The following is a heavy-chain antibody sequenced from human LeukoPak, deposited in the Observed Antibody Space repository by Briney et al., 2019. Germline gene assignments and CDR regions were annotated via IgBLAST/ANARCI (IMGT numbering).Heavy chain of an antibody. J-gene: IGHJ5*02. CDR1: AYTFTGYY. Sequence: ASVKVSCKASAYTFTGYYMHWVRQAPGQGLEWMGWIKPNSGGTNYAQKFQGRVTMTRDTSISTAYMELSRLRSDDTAVYYCARGSSGYYTGWFDPWGQGTLVTVSS. V-gene: IGHV1-2*02. D-gene: IGHD3-3*01. CDR3: ARGSSGYYTGWFDP. CDR2: IKPNSGGT.